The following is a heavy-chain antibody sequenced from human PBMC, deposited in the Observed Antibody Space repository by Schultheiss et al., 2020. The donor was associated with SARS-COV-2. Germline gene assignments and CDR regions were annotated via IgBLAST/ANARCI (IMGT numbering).Heavy chain of an antibody. CDR1: GGSTSSSSYY. J-gene: IGHJ5*02. D-gene: IGHD3-16*01. CDR3: ARGQRRPVWWFDP. V-gene: IGHV4-39*07. Sequence: GSLRLSCTVSGGSTSSSSYYWGWIRQPPGKGLQWIGSIYYSGSTYYNPSLKSRVTISVDTSKNQFSLKLAPVTAADTAVYFCARGQRRPVWWFDPWGQGTLVTVSS. CDR2: IYYSGST.